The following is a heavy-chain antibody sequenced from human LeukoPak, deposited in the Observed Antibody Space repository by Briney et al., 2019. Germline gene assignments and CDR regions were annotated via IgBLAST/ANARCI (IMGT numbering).Heavy chain of an antibody. CDR3: ARDRMWAADY. V-gene: IGHV7-4-1*02. Sequence: ASVKVSCKASGYTFSRDGMNWVRQAPGQGLEWMGWIKANTRNSIYAQGFTGRFVFSLDTSVSTAYLEISSLKPEDTAVYYCARDRMWAADYWGQGTLVTVSS. CDR2: IKANTRNS. CDR1: GYTFSRDG. J-gene: IGHJ4*02. D-gene: IGHD1-26*01.